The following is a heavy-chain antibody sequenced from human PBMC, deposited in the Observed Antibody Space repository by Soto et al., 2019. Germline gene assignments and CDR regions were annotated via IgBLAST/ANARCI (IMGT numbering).Heavy chain of an antibody. J-gene: IGHJ6*02. CDR3: ARDRSCSGGSCYYYGMDV. V-gene: IGHV3-33*01. CDR1: GFTFSSYG. D-gene: IGHD2-15*01. CDR2: IWYDGSNK. Sequence: QVQLVESGGGVVQPGRSLRLSCAASGFTFSSYGMHWVRQAPGKGLEWVAVIWYDGSNKYYADSVKGRFTISRDNSKNTLYLQMNSLRAEDTAVYYCARDRSCSGGSCYYYGMDVWGQGTTVTVSS.